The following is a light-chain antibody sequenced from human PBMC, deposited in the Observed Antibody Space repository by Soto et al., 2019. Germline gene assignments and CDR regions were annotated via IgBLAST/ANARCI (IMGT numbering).Light chain of an antibody. CDR3: QYYDTSLS. V-gene: IGKV3-20*01. CDR1: QSVRTDY. Sequence: EIVLTQSPDTLSVSPGERVTLSCRASQSVRTDYLTWYQQRRGQAPRLLIYGAPHRATGIPDRFSGSGSGTDFTLTISRLEPEDFAVYYCQYYDTSLSFGGGTKVDI. CDR2: GAP. J-gene: IGKJ4*01.